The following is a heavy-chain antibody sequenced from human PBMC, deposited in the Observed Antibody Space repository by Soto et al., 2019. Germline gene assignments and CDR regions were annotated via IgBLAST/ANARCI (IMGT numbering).Heavy chain of an antibody. CDR1: GGSISSYY. V-gene: IGHV4-4*07. D-gene: IGHD3-3*01. CDR3: ARSYTIFGVVSRDYWFDP. Sequence: SETLSLTCPVSGGSISSYYWSWIRQPAGKGLEWIGRIYTSGSTNYNPSLKSRVTMSVDTSKNQFSLKLSSVTAADTAVYYCARSYTIFGVVSRDYWFDPWGQGTLVTVS. CDR2: IYTSGST. J-gene: IGHJ5*02.